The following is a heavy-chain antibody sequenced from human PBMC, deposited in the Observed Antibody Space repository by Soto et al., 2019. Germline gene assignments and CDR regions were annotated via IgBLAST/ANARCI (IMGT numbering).Heavy chain of an antibody. CDR1: GFTFSSYA. V-gene: IGHV3-23*01. CDR2: VSDGGGST. D-gene: IGHD1-26*01. CDR3: ARTIVGGVVHAFDF. J-gene: IGHJ4*02. Sequence: EVQLLESGGGLVQPGGSLRLSCAASGFTFSSYAMNWVRQAPGQGLEWVSTVSDGGGSTYYADSVQGRFTISRDNSKNTLFLHMNSLGAEDTAIYYCARTIVGGVVHAFDFWGQGTLVTVSS.